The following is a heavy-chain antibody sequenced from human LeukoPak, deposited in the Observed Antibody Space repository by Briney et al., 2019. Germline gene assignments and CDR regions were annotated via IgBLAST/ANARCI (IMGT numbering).Heavy chain of an antibody. CDR1: GFTFSSYS. D-gene: IGHD3-10*01. Sequence: GGSLRLSCAASGFTFSSYSMNWVRQAPGKGLEWVSSISSSSSYIYYADSVKGRFTISRDNAKNSLYLQMNSLRAEDTAVYYCARDPIYYYGSGSYYPFGLTDYYGMDVRGQGTTVTVSS. CDR2: ISSSSSYI. CDR3: ARDPIYYYGSGSYYPFGLTDYYGMDV. V-gene: IGHV3-21*01. J-gene: IGHJ6*02.